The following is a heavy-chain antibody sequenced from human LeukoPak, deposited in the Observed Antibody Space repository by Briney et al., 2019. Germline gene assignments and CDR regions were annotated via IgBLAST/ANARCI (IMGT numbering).Heavy chain of an antibody. CDR2: ISRSSGLT. CDR3: AKPNKKNIGLGVVFDL. D-gene: IGHD2-15*01. Sequence: PGGSLRPSCAASGFTFSDFAMNWVRQVPGKGLEWVSGISRSSGLTYYADSVKGRFTISRDNRNSTLSLEMISLRVEDTAIYYCAKPNKKNIGLGVVFDLWGQGTLVTVSS. J-gene: IGHJ4*02. V-gene: IGHV3-23*01. CDR1: GFTFSDFA.